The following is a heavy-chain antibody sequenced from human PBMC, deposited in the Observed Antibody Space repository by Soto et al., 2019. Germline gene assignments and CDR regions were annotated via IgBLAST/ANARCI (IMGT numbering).Heavy chain of an antibody. D-gene: IGHD2-15*01. CDR2: IYYSGST. CDR3: ARLWIRGYCSGGSCYSLNHNWFDP. CDR1: GGSISSSSYY. V-gene: IGHV4-39*01. Sequence: QLQLQESGPGLVKPSETLSLTCTVSGGSISSSSYYWGWIRQPPGKGLEWIGSIYYSGSTYYNPSLKSRVTISVDTSKNQFSLKLSSVTAADTAVYYCARLWIRGYCSGGSCYSLNHNWFDPWGQGTLVTVSS. J-gene: IGHJ5*02.